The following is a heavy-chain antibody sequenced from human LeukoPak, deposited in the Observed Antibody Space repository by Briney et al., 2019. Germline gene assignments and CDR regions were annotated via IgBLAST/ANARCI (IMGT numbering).Heavy chain of an antibody. CDR1: GGSFSGYY. CDR3: ARHYAYPYYYGSGSYYKGRGFDY. D-gene: IGHD3-10*01. V-gene: IGHV4-34*01. Sequence: SETLSLTCAVYGGSFSGYYWSWIRQPPGKGLEWIGEINHSGSTNYNPSLKSRVTISVDTSKNQFSLKLSSVTAADTAVYYCARHYAYPYYYGSGSYYKGRGFDYWGQGTLVTVSS. J-gene: IGHJ4*02. CDR2: INHSGST.